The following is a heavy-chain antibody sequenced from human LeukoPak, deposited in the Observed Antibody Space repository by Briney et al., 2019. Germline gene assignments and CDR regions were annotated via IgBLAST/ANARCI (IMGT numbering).Heavy chain of an antibody. Sequence: SETLSLTCTVSGGSISSNSYYWGWIRQPPEKGLEWIGSIHYSGSTYYNPSLKSRVTISVDTSKNQFSLNLSSVTAADTAVYYCARRKGIAAAFDYWGQGTLVTVSS. CDR2: IHYSGST. CDR1: GGSISSNSYY. CDR3: ARRKGIAAAFDY. D-gene: IGHD6-13*01. V-gene: IGHV4-39*01. J-gene: IGHJ4*02.